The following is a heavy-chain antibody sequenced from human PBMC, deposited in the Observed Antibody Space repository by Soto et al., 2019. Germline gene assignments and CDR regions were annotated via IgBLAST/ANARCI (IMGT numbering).Heavy chain of an antibody. CDR2: IKEDGSEK. D-gene: IGHD3-22*01. Sequence: PGGSLRLSCAASGFSFNKYWMSWVRQAPGKGLEWVANIKEDGSEKYYVDSVKGRFTISRDNAKNSLYLQMNSLRAEDTAVYYCARDDLYDSSANDAFDIWGQGTMVTVSS. CDR3: ARDDLYDSSANDAFDI. CDR1: GFSFNKYW. V-gene: IGHV3-7*01. J-gene: IGHJ3*02.